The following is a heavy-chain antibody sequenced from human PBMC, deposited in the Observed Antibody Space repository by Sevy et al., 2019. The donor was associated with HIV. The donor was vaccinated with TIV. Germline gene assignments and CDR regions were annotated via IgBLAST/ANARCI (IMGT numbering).Heavy chain of an antibody. J-gene: IGHJ4*02. D-gene: IGHD3-22*01. CDR1: GDSVSSNSAA. Sequence: KQSQTLSLTCAISGDSVSSNSAAWNWIRQSPSRGLEWLGRTYYRSKWYNDYAVSVKSRITINPDKSKNQFSLRLNSVTPEDTAVYYCERELGDRITMIVVNYFDYWGQGTLVTVSS. CDR2: TYYRSKWYN. CDR3: ERELGDRITMIVVNYFDY. V-gene: IGHV6-1*01.